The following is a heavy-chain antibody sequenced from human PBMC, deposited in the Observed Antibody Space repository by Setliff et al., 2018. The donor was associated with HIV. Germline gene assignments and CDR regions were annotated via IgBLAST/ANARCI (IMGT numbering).Heavy chain of an antibody. CDR3: ARPQYPGYYFDY. D-gene: IGHD2-2*01. CDR1: GDSMSSSSYY. V-gene: IGHV4-39*01. CDR2: IFYSGNT. J-gene: IGHJ4*02. Sequence: PSETLSLTCTVSGDSMSSSSYYWGWIRQPPGKGLEWIGSIFYSGNTYYKLSLKSRVTISVDTSKNQFSLKLSSVTAADTAVYYCARPQYPGYYFDYWGQGTLVTVSS.